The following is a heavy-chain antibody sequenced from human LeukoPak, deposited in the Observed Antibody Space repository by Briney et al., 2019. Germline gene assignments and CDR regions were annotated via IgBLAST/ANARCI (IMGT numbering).Heavy chain of an antibody. CDR1: GFTFSSYA. CDR2: ISGSGGST. J-gene: IGHJ4*02. D-gene: IGHD3-22*01. V-gene: IGHV3-23*01. CDR3: AKEQSYYDSSGYYHSFDY. Sequence: GGSLRLSCAASGFTFSSYAMSWVRQAPGKGLEWVSAISGSGGSTYYADSVKGRFTISRDNSKNALYLQMNSLRAEDTAVYYCAKEQSYYDSSGYYHSFDYWGQGTLVTVSS.